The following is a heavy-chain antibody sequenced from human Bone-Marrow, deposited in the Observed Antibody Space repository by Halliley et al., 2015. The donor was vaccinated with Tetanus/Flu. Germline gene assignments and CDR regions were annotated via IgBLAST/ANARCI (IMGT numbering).Heavy chain of an antibody. J-gene: IGHJ4*02. V-gene: IGHV3-53*01. D-gene: IGHD3-22*01. Sequence: CAASGFTVSSYYMGWVRQAPGKGLEWVSVIHSAGSTYYADSVKGRFTISRDNSKNTLNLQMNSLRVQDTAVYYCARGGPTYYANSGSDFDYWGQGTLVTVSS. CDR2: IHSAGST. CDR3: ARGGPTYYANSGSDFDY. CDR1: GFTVSSYY.